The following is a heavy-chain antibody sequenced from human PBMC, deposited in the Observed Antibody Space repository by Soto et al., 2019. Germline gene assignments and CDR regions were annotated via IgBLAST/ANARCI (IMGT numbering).Heavy chain of an antibody. Sequence: DVQLVESGGGFVQPGGSLRLSCAVSGFTFRDYYMSWVRQVPGKGLEWVANINGDGSDEYYVDSVKGRFTVSRDNAKNSLYLQMNSLRAEDTAVYYCARGGGEDCSSTSCYLVGDYYYYYGMDVWGQGTTVTVSS. CDR1: GFTFRDYY. CDR2: INGDGSDE. CDR3: ARGGGEDCSSTSCYLVGDYYYYYGMDV. D-gene: IGHD2-2*01. V-gene: IGHV3-7*01. J-gene: IGHJ6*02.